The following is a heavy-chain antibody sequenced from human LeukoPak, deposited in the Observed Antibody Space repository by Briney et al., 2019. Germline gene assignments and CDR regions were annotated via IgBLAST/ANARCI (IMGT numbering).Heavy chain of an antibody. CDR3: ARGSWSAAGTSIDY. Sequence: GGSLRLSCAASGFTFRTYWMNWVRQAPGKGLVWVSRIESDGSSTSYADSVKGRFTISRDNAANTPYLQMNSLRAEDTAVYYCARGSWSAAGTSIDYWGQGTLVTVSS. V-gene: IGHV3-74*01. CDR1: GFTFRTYW. CDR2: IESDGSST. D-gene: IGHD6-13*01. J-gene: IGHJ4*02.